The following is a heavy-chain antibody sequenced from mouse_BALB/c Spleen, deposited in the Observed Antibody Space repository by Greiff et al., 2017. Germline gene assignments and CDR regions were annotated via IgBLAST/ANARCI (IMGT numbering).Heavy chain of an antibody. V-gene: IGHV1-77*01. Sequence: QVHVKQSGAELARPGASVKLSCKASGYTFTDYYINWVKQRTGQGLEWIGEIYPGSGNTYYNEKFKGKATLTADKSSSTAYMQLSSLTSEDSAVYFCARQDGYLAWFAYWGQGTLVTVSA. CDR2: IYPGSGNT. CDR3: ARQDGYLAWFAY. CDR1: GYTFTDYY. D-gene: IGHD2-3*01. J-gene: IGHJ3*01.